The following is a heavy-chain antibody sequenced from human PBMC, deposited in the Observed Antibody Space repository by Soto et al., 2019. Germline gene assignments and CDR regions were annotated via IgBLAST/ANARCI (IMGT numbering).Heavy chain of an antibody. Sequence: QVQLVQSGAEVKKPGASVKASCKASGYTFTSYGISWVRQAPGQGREWMGWISAYNGNTNYAQKPQGRVTMTTDTSTSTAYMELRSRRSDDTTVYYCARDGGTAYWGDYSDWGQGTLVTVSS. CDR1: GYTFTSYG. D-gene: IGHD7-27*01. V-gene: IGHV1-18*01. CDR3: ARDGGTAYWGDYSD. CDR2: ISAYNGNT. J-gene: IGHJ1*01.